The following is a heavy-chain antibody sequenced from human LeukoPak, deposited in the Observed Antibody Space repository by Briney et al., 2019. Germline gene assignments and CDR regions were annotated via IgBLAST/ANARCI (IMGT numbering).Heavy chain of an antibody. J-gene: IGHJ5*02. V-gene: IGHV3-48*03. CDR1: GFTFSSYE. CDR2: ISSSGSTI. D-gene: IGHD1-14*01. CDR3: ASQPRWFDP. Sequence: GGSLRLSRSASGFTFSSYEMKWVRPAPGKGLEWVSYISSSGSTIYYADSVKGRFTISRDNAKNSLDLQMNSLRAEGTAVYYCASQPRWFDPWGQGTLVTVSS.